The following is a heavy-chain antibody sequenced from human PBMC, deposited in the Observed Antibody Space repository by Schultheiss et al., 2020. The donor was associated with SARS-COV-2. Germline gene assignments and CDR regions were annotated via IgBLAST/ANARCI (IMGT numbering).Heavy chain of an antibody. Sequence: GGSLRLSCAASGFTFSSYGMTWVRQAPGKGLEWVSAISSSGGSTYYADSVKGRFTISRDNSKNTLYLQMNSLRAEDTAVYYCARLNPFGVVAFDYWGQGTLVTVSS. CDR1: GFTFSSYG. D-gene: IGHD3-3*01. CDR2: ISSSGGST. J-gene: IGHJ4*02. V-gene: IGHV3-23*01. CDR3: ARLNPFGVVAFDY.